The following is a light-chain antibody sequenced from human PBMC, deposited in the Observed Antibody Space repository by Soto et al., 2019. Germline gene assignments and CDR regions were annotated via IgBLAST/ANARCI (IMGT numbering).Light chain of an antibody. Sequence: VLTQTALSSPVTLGQSASISCRSSHGLVHSSGNTYLSWLHQRPGQPPRLLFFKVSERFAGAPDRFSASGAGTHFTLTISSVEAGDVGVYYCLQSTRFPFTFGQGTKVEV. CDR3: LQSTRFPFT. CDR2: KVS. J-gene: IGKJ1*01. V-gene: IGKV2-24*01. CDR1: HGLVHSSGNTY.